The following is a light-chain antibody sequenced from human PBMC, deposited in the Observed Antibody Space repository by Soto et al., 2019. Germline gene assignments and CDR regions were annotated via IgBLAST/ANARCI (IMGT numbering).Light chain of an antibody. V-gene: IGLV1-44*01. J-gene: IGLJ2*01. CDR2: RDS. Sequence: QSVLTQPPSASGTPGQRVTISCSGSGSNIGSYTVTWYQHLPGAAPRVLIYRDSERPSGVPDRISGSKSGTSASLTLSGLQSEDEADYYCAAWDERLNGVLFGGGTKLTVL. CDR1: GSNIGSYT. CDR3: AAWDERLNGVL.